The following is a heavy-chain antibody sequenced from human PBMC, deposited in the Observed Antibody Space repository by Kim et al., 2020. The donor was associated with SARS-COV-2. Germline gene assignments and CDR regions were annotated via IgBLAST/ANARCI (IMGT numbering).Heavy chain of an antibody. CDR1: GASITSGSYY. CDR2: IYYTGSA. CDR3: ARGTRVYDDRTGYFSNHFDF. D-gene: IGHD3-22*01. J-gene: IGHJ4*02. Sequence: SETLSLTCTVSGASITSGSYYWDWIRQPPGKGLESIGSIYYTGSAFYNPSLKSRVTMSVDTSKNQFSLKLRSVAAADTAVYYCARGTRVYDDRTGYFSNHFDFWGQGTLVTVSA. V-gene: IGHV4-39*02.